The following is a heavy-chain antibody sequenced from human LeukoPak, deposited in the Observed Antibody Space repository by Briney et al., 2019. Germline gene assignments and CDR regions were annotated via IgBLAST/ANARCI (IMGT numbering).Heavy chain of an antibody. CDR1: GFTFSSYG. Sequence: GGSLRLSCAASGFTFSSYGMNWVRQAPGKGREWLSYLSNTGNIHYAQSVKGRFTISRDNAKNSLYLQVDGLRAEDTAVYYCARRGDTPMIGDHWGQGILVTVAS. V-gene: IGHV3-48*01. D-gene: IGHD5-18*01. CDR2: LSNTGNI. J-gene: IGHJ4*02. CDR3: ARRGDTPMIGDH.